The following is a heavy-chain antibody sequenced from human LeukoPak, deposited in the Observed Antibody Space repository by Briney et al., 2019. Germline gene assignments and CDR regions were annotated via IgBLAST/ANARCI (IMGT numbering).Heavy chain of an antibody. V-gene: IGHV1-69*13. CDR3: ARMIVVVVAAEYGMDV. CDR1: GGTFSSYA. Sequence: ASVKVSCKASGGTFSSYAISWVRQAPGQGLEWMGGIIPIFGTANYAQKFQGRVTITADESTSTAYMELSILRSEDTAVYYCARMIVVVVAAEYGMDVWGQGTTVTVSS. CDR2: IIPIFGTA. J-gene: IGHJ6*02. D-gene: IGHD2-15*01.